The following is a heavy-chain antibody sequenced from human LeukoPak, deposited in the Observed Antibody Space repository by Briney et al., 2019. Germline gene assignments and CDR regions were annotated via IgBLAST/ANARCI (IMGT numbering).Heavy chain of an antibody. J-gene: IGHJ4*02. V-gene: IGHV3-30*03. CDR3: ARDRAWNYFDY. D-gene: IGHD1-1*01. Sequence: GRSLRLSCAPSGFTFSRHGMHWVRQAPGKGLEWVAIISNDGSRKYYAHSVEGRFTISRDNSKNSLYLQMDSLRAEDTAVYYCARDRAWNYFDYWGQGTLVTVSS. CDR2: ISNDGSRK. CDR1: GFTFSRHG.